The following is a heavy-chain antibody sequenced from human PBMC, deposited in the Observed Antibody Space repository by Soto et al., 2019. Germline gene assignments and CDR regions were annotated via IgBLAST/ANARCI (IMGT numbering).Heavy chain of an antibody. J-gene: IGHJ4*02. CDR2: ISYDGSNK. Sequence: QVQLVESGGGVVQPGRSLRLSCAASGFTFSSYGMHWVRQAPGKGLEWVAVISYDGSNKYYADSVKGRFTISRDNSKNTPYLQMNSLRAEDTAVYYCAKDGVTFSSSWYPLDYWGQGTLVTVSS. D-gene: IGHD6-13*01. V-gene: IGHV3-30*18. CDR1: GFTFSSYG. CDR3: AKDGVTFSSSWYPLDY.